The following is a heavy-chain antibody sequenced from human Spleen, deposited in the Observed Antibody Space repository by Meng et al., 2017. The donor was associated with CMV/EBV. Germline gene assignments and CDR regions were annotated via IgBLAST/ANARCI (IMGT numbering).Heavy chain of an antibody. CDR2: IRNSDSTI. V-gene: IGHV3-48*03. J-gene: IGHJ4*02. CDR1: GFIFSSYE. CDR3: VRGSSRFCTSTSCYNLDY. Sequence: GESLKISCAASGFIFSSYEMDWVRQAPGKGLEWISYIRNSDSTIYYADSVKGRFTISTDNAKNSLYLQMNSLRGEDTAVYYCVRGSSRFCTSTSCYNLDYWVQGALVTVSS. D-gene: IGHD2-2*02.